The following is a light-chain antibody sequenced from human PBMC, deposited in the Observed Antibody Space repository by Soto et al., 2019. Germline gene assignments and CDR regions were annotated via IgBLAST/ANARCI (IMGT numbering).Light chain of an antibody. J-gene: IGLJ2*01. CDR1: SNDIGGYDY. Sequence: QSALTQPASVSGSPGQSITVSCIGTSNDIGGYDYVSWFQQHPGRAPRLIIRDVSDRPSGVSTRFSGSKSGNTASLTISGLQAEDEAYYYCSSYASGNPQLFGGGTKLTVL. V-gene: IGLV2-14*03. CDR3: SSYASGNPQL. CDR2: DVS.